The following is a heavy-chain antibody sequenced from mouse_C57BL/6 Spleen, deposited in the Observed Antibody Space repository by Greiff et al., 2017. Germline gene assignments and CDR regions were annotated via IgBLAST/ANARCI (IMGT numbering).Heavy chain of an antibody. CDR1: GFSLSTFGMG. CDR2: IWWDDDK. V-gene: IGHV8-8*01. CDR3: ARGYYGSSKDWYFDV. D-gene: IGHD1-1*01. J-gene: IGHJ1*03. Sequence: QVTLKESGPGILQPSQTLSLTCSFSGFSLSTFGMGVGWIRQPSGKGLEWLAHIWWDDDKYYNPALKSRLTLSKDTSKNQVFLKIANVDTADTATYYCARGYYGSSKDWYFDVWGTGTTVTVSS.